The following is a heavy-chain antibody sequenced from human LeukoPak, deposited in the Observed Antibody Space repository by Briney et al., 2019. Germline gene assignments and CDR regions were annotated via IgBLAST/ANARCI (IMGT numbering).Heavy chain of an antibody. CDR3: ARLGATTVTTGYFDL. CDR2: IYYSGST. Sequence: SETLSLTCTVSGGSISSSSYYWGWIRQPPGKGLEWIGSIYYSGSTNYNPSLKSRVTISVDTSKNQFSLKLSSVTAADTAVYYCARLGATTVTTGYFDLWGRGTLVTVSS. CDR1: GGSISSSSYY. D-gene: IGHD4-17*01. J-gene: IGHJ2*01. V-gene: IGHV4-39*07.